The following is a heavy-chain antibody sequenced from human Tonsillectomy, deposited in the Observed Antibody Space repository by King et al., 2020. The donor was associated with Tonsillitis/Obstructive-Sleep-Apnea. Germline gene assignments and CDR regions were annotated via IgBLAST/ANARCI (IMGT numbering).Heavy chain of an antibody. Sequence: VQLVESGGGVVQTGRSLRLSCAASGFTFSSYAMHWVRQAPGKGLEWVAVISYDGSNQYYADSVKGRFTISRDNSKNTLYLQMNSLRAEDTAVYYCARAITGTYLDYCGQGTLVTVS. CDR2: ISYDGSNQ. J-gene: IGHJ4*02. V-gene: IGHV3-30*04. CDR3: ARAITGTYLDY. CDR1: GFTFSSYA. D-gene: IGHD1-7*01.